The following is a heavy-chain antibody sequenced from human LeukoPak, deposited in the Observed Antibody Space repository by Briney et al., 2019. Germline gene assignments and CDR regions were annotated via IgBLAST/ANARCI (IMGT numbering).Heavy chain of an antibody. J-gene: IGHJ4*02. CDR3: AKDRVGGIAAPRSFDY. CDR2: ISGSGGST. CDR1: GFTFSSYA. V-gene: IGHV3-23*01. Sequence: GGSLRLSCAASGFTFSSYAMSWVRQAPGKGLEWVPAISGSGGSTYYADSVKGRFTISRDNSKNTLYLQMNSLRAEDTAVYYCAKDRVGGIAAPRSFDYWGQGTLVTVSS. D-gene: IGHD6-25*01.